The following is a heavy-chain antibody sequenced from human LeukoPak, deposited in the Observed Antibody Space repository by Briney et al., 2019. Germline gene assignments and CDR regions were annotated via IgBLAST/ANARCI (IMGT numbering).Heavy chain of an antibody. Sequence: ASVRVSCAVSGFTLTELCMHWVRQAPGKGLEWVGGFDPEDGETIYAQTFQGRVTMTEDTSTDSAYMELSSLRSEDTAVYYCATAGSVVRFLEWSYWGQGTLVTVSS. D-gene: IGHD3-3*01. CDR1: GFTLTELC. J-gene: IGHJ4*02. CDR3: ATAGSVVRFLEWSY. CDR2: FDPEDGET. V-gene: IGHV1-24*01.